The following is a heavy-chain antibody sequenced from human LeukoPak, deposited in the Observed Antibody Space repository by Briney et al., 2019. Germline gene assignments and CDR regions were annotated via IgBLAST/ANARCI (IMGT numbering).Heavy chain of an antibody. CDR2: INPSGGST. J-gene: IGHJ4*02. D-gene: IGHD5-18*01. CDR3: ARGYRIQLWLPPPGY. V-gene: IGHV1-46*01. Sequence: ASVKVSCKASGYTFTSYYMHWVRQAPGQGLEWMGIINPSGGSTSYAQKFQGRVTMTRDTSMSTVYMELSSLRSEDTAVYYCARGYRIQLWLPPPGYWGQGTLVTVSS. CDR1: GYTFTSYY.